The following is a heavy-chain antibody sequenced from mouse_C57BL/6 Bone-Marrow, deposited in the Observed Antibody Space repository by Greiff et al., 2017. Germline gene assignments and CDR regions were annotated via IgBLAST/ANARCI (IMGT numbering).Heavy chain of an antibody. V-gene: IGHV14-4*01. CDR1: GFNIKDDY. J-gene: IGHJ2*01. D-gene: IGHD1-1*01. Sequence: VQLQQSGAELVRPGASVTLSCTASGFNIKDDYMHWVKQRPEQGLEWIGWIDPENGDTEYASKFQGKATITADTSSNTAYLQLSSLTSEDTAVYYCTTRGYGSVYFDYWGQGTTLTVSS. CDR3: TTRGYGSVYFDY. CDR2: IDPENGDT.